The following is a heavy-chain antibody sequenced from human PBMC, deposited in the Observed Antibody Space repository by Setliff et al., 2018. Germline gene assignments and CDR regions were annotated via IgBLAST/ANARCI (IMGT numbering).Heavy chain of an antibody. V-gene: IGHV4-59*11. CDR2: IHYSGTT. Sequence: SETLSLTCTVSGGSSSSHYWSWIRQPPGKGLEWIGYIHYSGTTNYNPSLKSRVTLSLDTAKNQFSLELRAVTAADTALYYCARGRNVAARLLDSWGQGTLVTVSS. CDR3: ARGRNVAARLLDS. D-gene: IGHD6-6*01. J-gene: IGHJ4*02. CDR1: GGSSSSHY.